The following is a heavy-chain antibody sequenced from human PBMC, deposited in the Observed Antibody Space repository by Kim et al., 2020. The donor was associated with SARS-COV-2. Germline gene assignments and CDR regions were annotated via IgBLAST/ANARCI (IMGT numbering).Heavy chain of an antibody. CDR3: ARVREGGSSWYYFHY. CDR2: ITCSSSYT. V-gene: IGHV3-11*05. J-gene: IGHJ4*02. D-gene: IGHD6-13*01. Sequence: GGSLRLSCAASGFTFSDYYMRWIRQAPGKGLEWVSYITCSSSYTNYADSVKGRFTISRDNAKNSLYLQMNSLRAEDTAVYYCARVREGGSSWYYFHYWGQGTLLSVSS. CDR1: GFTFSDYY.